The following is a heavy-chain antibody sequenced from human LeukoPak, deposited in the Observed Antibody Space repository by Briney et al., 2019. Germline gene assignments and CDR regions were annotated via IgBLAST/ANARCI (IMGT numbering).Heavy chain of an antibody. Sequence: SVKVSCKASGGTFTTFAISWMRQAPGQGLQWMGAVVPIFGKSHYAQKLQGRLTITADESTNTAFMELARLTADDTAVYYCARESLAGTWPSDYWGQGTLVTVSS. J-gene: IGHJ4*02. V-gene: IGHV1-69*13. D-gene: IGHD6-19*01. CDR1: GGTFTTFA. CDR2: VVPIFGKS. CDR3: ARESLAGTWPSDY.